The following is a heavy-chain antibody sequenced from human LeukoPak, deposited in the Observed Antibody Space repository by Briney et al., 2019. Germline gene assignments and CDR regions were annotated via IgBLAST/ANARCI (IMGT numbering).Heavy chain of an antibody. J-gene: IGHJ5*02. CDR3: ARDDRVYYYGSGSYQAWFDP. Sequence: PSETLSLTCAVYGVSFSGYYWSWIRQPPGKGLEWIGEINHSGSTNYNPSLKSRVTISVDTSKNQFSLKLSSVTAADTAVYYCARDDRVYYYGSGSYQAWFDPWGQGTLVTVSS. V-gene: IGHV4-34*01. D-gene: IGHD3-10*01. CDR1: GVSFSGYY. CDR2: INHSGST.